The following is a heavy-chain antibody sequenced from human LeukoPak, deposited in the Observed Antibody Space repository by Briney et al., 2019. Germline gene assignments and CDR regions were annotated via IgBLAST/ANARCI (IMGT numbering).Heavy chain of an antibody. CDR3: GSGEFYYDL. CDR2: ISTFNGYT. Sequence: ASVKVSLKRSGYIFTSNSITWLRQASGQQLEWMGWISTFNGYTRYTQNLQGRITMTRDPSTRTVYLEMRILRSDDTAVYFCGSGEFYYDLWGQGTLVTVSS. D-gene: IGHD3-10*01. J-gene: IGHJ4*02. V-gene: IGHV1-18*04. CDR1: GYIFTSNS.